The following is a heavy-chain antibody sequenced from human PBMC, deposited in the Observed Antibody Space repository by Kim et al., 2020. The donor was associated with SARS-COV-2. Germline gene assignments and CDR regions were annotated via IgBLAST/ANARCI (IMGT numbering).Heavy chain of an antibody. J-gene: IGHJ3*02. V-gene: IGHV1-24*01. CDR2: FDPEDGET. CDR3: ATDRPIITMVRGVLLADAFDI. Sequence: ASVKVSCKVSGYTLTELSMHWVRQAPGKGLEWMGGFDPEDGETIYAQKFQGRVTMTEDTSTDTAYMELSSLRSEDTAVYYCATDRPIITMVRGVLLADAFDIWGQGTMVTVSS. D-gene: IGHD3-10*01. CDR1: GYTLTELS.